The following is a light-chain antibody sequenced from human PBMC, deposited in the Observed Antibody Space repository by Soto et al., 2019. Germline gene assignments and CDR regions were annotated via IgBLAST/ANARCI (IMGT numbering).Light chain of an antibody. CDR1: QSIRSY. Sequence: DIQMTQSPSSLSASVGDRVTITCRASQSIRSYLNWYQQKPGKAPNLLIYAASSLQSGVSSRFSGSGSGTDFTLTISSLQPEDCGIYYCQQTYSTPRTFGQGTKVEIK. V-gene: IGKV1-39*01. CDR3: QQTYSTPRT. CDR2: AAS. J-gene: IGKJ1*01.